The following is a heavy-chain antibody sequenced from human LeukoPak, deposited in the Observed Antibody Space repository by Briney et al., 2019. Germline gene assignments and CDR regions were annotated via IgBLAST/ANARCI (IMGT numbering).Heavy chain of an antibody. CDR3: AGGEYYDILTGYYPIDI. Sequence: PSETLSLTCAVSGCSISSGGYSWSWIRQPPGKGLEWIGYIYHSGSTYYNPSLKSRVTISVDRSKNQFSLKLSSVTAADTAVYYCAGGEYYDILTGYYPIDIWGQGTMVTVSS. J-gene: IGHJ3*02. CDR2: IYHSGST. D-gene: IGHD3-9*01. CDR1: GCSISSGGYS. V-gene: IGHV4-30-2*01.